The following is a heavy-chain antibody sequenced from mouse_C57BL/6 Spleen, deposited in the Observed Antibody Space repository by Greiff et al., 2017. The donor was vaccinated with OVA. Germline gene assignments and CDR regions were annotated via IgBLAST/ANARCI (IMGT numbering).Heavy chain of an antibody. CDR1: GYAFTNYL. J-gene: IGHJ2*01. V-gene: IGHV1-54*01. Sequence: QVQLQQSGAELVRPGTSVKVSCKASGYAFTNYLIEWVKQRPGQGLEWIGVINPGSGGTNYNEKFKGKATLTADKSSSTAYMQLSSLTSEDSAVYFCARGNWDKYFDYWGQGTTLTVSS. CDR3: ARGNWDKYFDY. CDR2: INPGSGGT. D-gene: IGHD4-1*01.